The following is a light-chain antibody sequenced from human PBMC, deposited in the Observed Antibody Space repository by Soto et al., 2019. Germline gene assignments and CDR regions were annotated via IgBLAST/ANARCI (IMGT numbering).Light chain of an antibody. V-gene: IGKV1-5*03. J-gene: IGKJ1*01. CDR1: QTISSW. CDR2: KAS. Sequence: DIQMTQSPSTLSGSVGDRVTITCRASQTISSWLAWYQQKPGKAPKLLIYKASTLKSGVPSRFSGSGSGTEFTLTISRMQPDDFATYYCKHYNSYSEAFVQGTKVELK. CDR3: KHYNSYSEA.